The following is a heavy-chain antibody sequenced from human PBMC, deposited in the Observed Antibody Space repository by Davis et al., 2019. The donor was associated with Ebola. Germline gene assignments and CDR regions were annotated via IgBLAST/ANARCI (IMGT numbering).Heavy chain of an antibody. CDR3: AKTMGWLQQSGEEYFQN. Sequence: GESLKISCAASGFTFSDYYMSWIRQAPGQGLEWVSFISGSATTVSYADSVRGRFTISRDNAKNSLYLQMRSLRAEDTAVYYCAKTMGWLQQSGEEYFQNWGQGTLVTVSS. CDR2: ISGSATTV. J-gene: IGHJ1*01. V-gene: IGHV3-11*01. CDR1: GFTFSDYY. D-gene: IGHD5-24*01.